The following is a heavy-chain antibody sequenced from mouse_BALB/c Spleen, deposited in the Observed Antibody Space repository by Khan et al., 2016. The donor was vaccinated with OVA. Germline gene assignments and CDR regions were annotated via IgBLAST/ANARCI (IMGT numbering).Heavy chain of an antibody. D-gene: IGHD1-1*02. CDR1: GFTFSSFG. CDR2: ISSDSITL. CDR3: ACVSWAWIAY. V-gene: IGHV5-17*02. J-gene: IGHJ3*01. Sequence: EVELVVSGGGLVQPGGSRKLACAASGFTFSSFGMHWVRQAPEKGLGWVAYISSDSITLYYADTVTGRFPISRDNPRNTLFLPMNRLRSEDTAMDSCACVSWAWIAYWGQGTLVTVSA.